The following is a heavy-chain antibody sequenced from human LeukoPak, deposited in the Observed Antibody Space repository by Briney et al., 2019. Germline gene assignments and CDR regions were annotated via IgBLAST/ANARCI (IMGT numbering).Heavy chain of an antibody. V-gene: IGHV5-51*01. Sequence: GESLKISCKGSGYSFTSYWIRWVRQMPGKGLEWMGIIYPCDSDTRYSPSFQGQVTISADKSINTAYLHWSSVKASDTAMYYCARHIVGATSPAVLANWFDPWGQGTLVTVS. CDR2: IYPCDSDT. CDR3: ARHIVGATSPAVLANWFDP. J-gene: IGHJ5*02. D-gene: IGHD1-26*01. CDR1: GYSFTSYW.